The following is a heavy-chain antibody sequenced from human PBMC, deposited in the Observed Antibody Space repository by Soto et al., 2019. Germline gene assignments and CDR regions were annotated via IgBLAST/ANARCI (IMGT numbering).Heavy chain of an antibody. CDR2: SAPEEGEP. V-gene: IGHV1-24*01. D-gene: IGHD1-26*01. CDR3: AADRKIVGTIGAFDF. Sequence: ASVKVSCKVPKYTLTELTIDWLRQAPGKGLEWMGRSAPEEGEPIYPQKFQGRVSMTEDPSTDTAYMELTSLRFEDTAVYFCAADRKIVGTIGAFDFWGQGTLVTVSS. CDR1: KYTLTELT. J-gene: IGHJ4*02.